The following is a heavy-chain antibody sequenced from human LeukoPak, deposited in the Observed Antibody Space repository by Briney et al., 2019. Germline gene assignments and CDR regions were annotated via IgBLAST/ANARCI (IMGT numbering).Heavy chain of an antibody. CDR1: GFTFSNYA. V-gene: IGHV3-23*01. J-gene: IGHJ6*02. CDR2: ISGSGGST. Sequence: PGGSLRLSCAVSGFTFSNYAMSWVRPAPGKGLEWVSGISGSGGSTYYADSVKGRFTISRDNSKNTLYLQMNSLRAEDTAVYYCAKGRTTVTTNNYYGMDVWGQGTTVTVSS. CDR3: AKGRTTVTTNNYYGMDV. D-gene: IGHD4-11*01.